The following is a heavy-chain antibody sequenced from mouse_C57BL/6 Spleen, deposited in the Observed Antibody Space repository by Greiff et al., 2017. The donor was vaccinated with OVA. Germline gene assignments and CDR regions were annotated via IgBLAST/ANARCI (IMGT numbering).Heavy chain of an antibody. CDR1: GFSLTSYG. Sequence: QVHVKQSGPGLVQPSQSLSITCTVSGFSLTSYGVHWVRQSPGKGLEWLGVIWRGGSTDYNAAFMSRLSITKDNSKSQVFFKMNSLQADDTAIYYCAKWDSNWDAMDYWGQGTSVTVSS. CDR3: AKWDSNWDAMDY. CDR2: IWRGGST. D-gene: IGHD2-5*01. V-gene: IGHV2-5*01. J-gene: IGHJ4*01.